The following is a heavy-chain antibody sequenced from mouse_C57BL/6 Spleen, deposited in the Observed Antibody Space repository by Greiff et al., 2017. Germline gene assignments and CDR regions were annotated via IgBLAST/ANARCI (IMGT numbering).Heavy chain of an antibody. J-gene: IGHJ2*01. D-gene: IGHD2-3*01. CDR2: IDPTDSYA. V-gene: IGHV1-69*01. CDR3: ARSGGRLLYYFDD. Sequence: QVQLQQPGAELVMPGASVKLSCTASGYTFTSYWMHWVKQRPGQGLEWIGEIDPTDSYANYTQKFTGKSTLTVDKSSSTAYMKLSSLASEDSAVYYCARSGGRLLYYFDDWGQGTTLSVSS. CDR1: GYTFTSYW.